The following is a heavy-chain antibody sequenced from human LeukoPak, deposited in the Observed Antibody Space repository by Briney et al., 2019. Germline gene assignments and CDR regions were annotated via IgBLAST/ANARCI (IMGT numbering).Heavy chain of an antibody. CDR3: ARDLAYSRLDY. Sequence: GGSLRLSCAVSGLTFSSPWMDWVRQAPGKGLEWVASINPDGNKKYSADSVKGRFTISRDNAENSLYLQMNSLRVEDTAFYYCARDLAYSRLDYWGQGMLVTVSS. V-gene: IGHV3-7*01. CDR2: INPDGNKK. D-gene: IGHD5-18*01. CDR1: GLTFSSPW. J-gene: IGHJ4*02.